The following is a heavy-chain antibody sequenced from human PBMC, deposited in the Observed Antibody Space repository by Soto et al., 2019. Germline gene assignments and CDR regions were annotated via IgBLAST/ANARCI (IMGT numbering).Heavy chain of an antibody. J-gene: IGHJ4*02. CDR2: IGPESGAT. CDR3: GRGRSGQIVVFY. Sequence: GDSVKVSCKTFGYTFTGHYIHWVRQAPQQGPEWMGEIGPESGATRYAQKFRGRVTMTMDTSITTVYMELKNLSPDDTAVYYCGRGRSGQIVVFYWGQGTPVTVSS. CDR1: GYTFTGHY. D-gene: IGHD1-26*01. V-gene: IGHV1-2*02.